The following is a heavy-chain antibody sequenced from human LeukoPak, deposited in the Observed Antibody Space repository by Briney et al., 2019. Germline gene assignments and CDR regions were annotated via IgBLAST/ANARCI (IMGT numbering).Heavy chain of an antibody. V-gene: IGHV1-2*06. D-gene: IGHD2-15*01. CDR2: INPNSGAT. CDR1: GYTFTGYY. J-gene: IGHJ4*02. CDR3: ARGKRVGYCSGGSCELRGY. Sequence: ASVKVSCKASGYTFTGYYMHWVRQAPGQGLEWMGRINPNSGATNYAQKFQGRVTMTRDTSISTAYMELSRLRSDDTAVYYCARGKRVGYCSGGSCELRGYWGQGTLVTVSS.